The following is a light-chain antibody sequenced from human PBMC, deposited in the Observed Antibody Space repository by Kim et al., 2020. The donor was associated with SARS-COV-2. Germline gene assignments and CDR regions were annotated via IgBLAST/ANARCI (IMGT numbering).Light chain of an antibody. V-gene: IGKV3-15*01. CDR1: QSISTY. CDR3: QQYDNWPPWT. J-gene: IGKJ1*01. CDR2: RGS. Sequence: SPGDRVTLSCRASQSISTYVAWYQQKPGQAPRLLLYRGSTRATGVPARFSGSGSGTEFTLTISSLQSEDSATYYCQQYDNWPPWTFGQGTKVDIK.